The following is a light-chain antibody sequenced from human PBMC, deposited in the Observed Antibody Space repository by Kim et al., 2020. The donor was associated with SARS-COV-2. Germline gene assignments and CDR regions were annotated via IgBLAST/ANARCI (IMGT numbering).Light chain of an antibody. CDR2: YDT. Sequence: APGKTARLTCGGDNIGSKSVHWYQQMPGQASVLVIYYDTDRPSGIPDRFSGSNSGNTATLTINRVEAGDEADYFCQVWDTTSDHYVFGTGTKVTVL. V-gene: IGLV3-21*04. CDR1: NIGSKS. CDR3: QVWDTTSDHYV. J-gene: IGLJ1*01.